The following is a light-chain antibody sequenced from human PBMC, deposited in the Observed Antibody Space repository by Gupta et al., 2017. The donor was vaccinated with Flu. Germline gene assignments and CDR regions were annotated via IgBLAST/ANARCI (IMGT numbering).Light chain of an antibody. CDR3: CSYAGSSTWV. V-gene: IGLV2-14*01. Sequence: TRSDVGGYNYVSWYQQYPGKAPKVMIYEVSNRPSGVSNRFSGSKSGNTASLTISGLQAEDEADYYCCSYAGSSTWVFGTGTTVTVL. J-gene: IGLJ1*01. CDR2: EVS. CDR1: RSDVGGYNY.